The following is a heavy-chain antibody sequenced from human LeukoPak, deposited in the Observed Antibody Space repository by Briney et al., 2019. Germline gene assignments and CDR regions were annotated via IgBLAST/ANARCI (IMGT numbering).Heavy chain of an antibody. V-gene: IGHV3-33*01. CDR3: ARDHKEYSSSWYYFDY. J-gene: IGHJ4*02. CDR2: IWYDGSNK. Sequence: GGSLRLSCAASGFTFSSYGMHWVRQAPGKGLEWVAVIWYDGSNKYYADSAKGRFTISRDNSKNTLYLQMNSLRAEDTAVYYCARDHKEYSSSWYYFDYWGQGTLVTVSS. D-gene: IGHD6-13*01. CDR1: GFTFSSYG.